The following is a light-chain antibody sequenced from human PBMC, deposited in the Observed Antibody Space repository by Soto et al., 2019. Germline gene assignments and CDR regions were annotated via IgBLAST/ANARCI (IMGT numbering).Light chain of an antibody. J-gene: IGLJ1*01. CDR2: EVS. CDR1: SSDVGNYKY. V-gene: IGLV2-14*01. CDR3: FSYTSSGTYV. Sequence: QAALTQPASVSWSPGQSITISCTGTSSDVGNYKYVSWYQQHPGKAPKLMIYEVSNRPSGVSNRFSGSKSGNTASLTISGLQAEDETDYYCFSYTSSGTYVFGKGTKVTVL.